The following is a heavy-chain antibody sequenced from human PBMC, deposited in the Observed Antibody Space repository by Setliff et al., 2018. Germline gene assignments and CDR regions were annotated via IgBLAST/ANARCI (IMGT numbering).Heavy chain of an antibody. D-gene: IGHD2-15*01. V-gene: IGHV3-7*01. Sequence: GGSLRLSCTASGFTFNKHWMTWVRQAPGKGLEWVANINQDGSEEYYVDSVRGRFTISRDNSKNTLYLQMSSLRAEDTAVYFCAKESGAHYFYYYYMDVWGKGTTVTVSS. J-gene: IGHJ6*03. CDR1: GFTFNKHW. CDR2: INQDGSEE. CDR3: AKESGAHYFYYYYMDV.